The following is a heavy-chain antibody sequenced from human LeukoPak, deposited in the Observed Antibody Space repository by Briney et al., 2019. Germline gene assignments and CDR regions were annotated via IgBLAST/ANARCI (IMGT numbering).Heavy chain of an antibody. CDR1: GGSISSCGYS. D-gene: IGHD5-18*01. V-gene: IGHV4-30-2*01. J-gene: IGHJ4*02. Sequence: SETLSLTCAVSGGSISSCGYSWSWIRQPPGKGLEWIGYIYHSGSTYYNPSLKSRVTISVDRSKNQFSLKLSSVTAADTAVYYCARVQPSGYSYGNTFDYWGQGTLVTVSS. CDR3: ARVQPSGYSYGNTFDY. CDR2: IYHSGST.